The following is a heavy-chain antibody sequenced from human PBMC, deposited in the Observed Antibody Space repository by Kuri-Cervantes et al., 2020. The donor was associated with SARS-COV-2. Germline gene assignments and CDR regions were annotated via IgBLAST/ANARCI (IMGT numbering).Heavy chain of an antibody. CDR3: VRDGDHWNFDY. D-gene: IGHD1-1*01. CDR2: INPDGSYT. CDR1: GFTFSGHW. Sequence: GALKISCAASGFTFSGHWIHWVRQAPGKGLVWVSRINPDGSYTNNADSVKGRFTLSRDNAKNMLFLQMNSLRAEDTAMYYCVRDGDHWNFDYWGQGTLVTVSS. J-gene: IGHJ4*02. V-gene: IGHV3-74*01.